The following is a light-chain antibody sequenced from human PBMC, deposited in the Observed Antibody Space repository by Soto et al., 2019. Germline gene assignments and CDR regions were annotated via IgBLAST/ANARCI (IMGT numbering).Light chain of an antibody. Sequence: EIVLTQSPGTLSLSPGERATLSCRASQSVSSNYLGWYQQKPGQAPRLLIYGASSRATGIPDRFSGSGSGTDFILTISRLEPEDFAVYYCQQYGSSPPLSFGGGTKVEIK. CDR2: GAS. V-gene: IGKV3-20*01. CDR3: QQYGSSPPLS. J-gene: IGKJ4*01. CDR1: QSVSSNY.